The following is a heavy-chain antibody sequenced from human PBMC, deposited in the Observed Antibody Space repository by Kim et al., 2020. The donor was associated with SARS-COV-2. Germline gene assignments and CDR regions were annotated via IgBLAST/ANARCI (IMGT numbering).Heavy chain of an antibody. Sequence: SETLSLTCTVSGGSISSYYWSWIRQPPGKGLEWIGYIYYSGSTNYNPSLKSRVTISVDTSKNQFSLKLSSVTAADTAVYYCAREWNSSGWYRSALDIWGQGAMVTVSS. CDR3: AREWNSSGWYRSALDI. CDR1: GGSISSYY. V-gene: IGHV4-59*13. CDR2: IYYSGST. D-gene: IGHD6-19*01. J-gene: IGHJ3*02.